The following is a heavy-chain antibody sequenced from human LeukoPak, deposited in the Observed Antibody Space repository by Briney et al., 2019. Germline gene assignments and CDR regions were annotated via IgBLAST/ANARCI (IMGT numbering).Heavy chain of an antibody. V-gene: IGHV3-7*01. D-gene: IGHD3-3*01. J-gene: IGHJ4*02. CDR1: GFTFSSYW. CDR3: ARVSVSYWSDYYLYDY. Sequence: GGSLRLSCAASGFTFSSYWMSWVRQAPGKGLEWVANIKQDGSEKYYVDSVKGRFTISRDNAKNSLYLQMNSLRAEDTAVYYCARVSVSYWSDYYLYDYWGQGTLVTVSS. CDR2: IKQDGSEK.